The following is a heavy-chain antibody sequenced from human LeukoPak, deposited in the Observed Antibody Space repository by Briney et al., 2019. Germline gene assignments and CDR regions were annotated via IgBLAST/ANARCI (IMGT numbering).Heavy chain of an antibody. CDR3: ARGPGSGWNYYYYYMDV. V-gene: IGHV3-23*01. CDR2: ISGSGGST. CDR1: GFTFSSYA. J-gene: IGHJ6*03. D-gene: IGHD6-19*01. Sequence: PGGSLRLSCAASGFTFSSYAMSWVRQAPGKGLEWVSAISGSGGSTYYADSVKGRFTISRDNSKNTLYLQMNSLRAEDTAVYYCARGPGSGWNYYYYYMDVWGKGTTVTVSS.